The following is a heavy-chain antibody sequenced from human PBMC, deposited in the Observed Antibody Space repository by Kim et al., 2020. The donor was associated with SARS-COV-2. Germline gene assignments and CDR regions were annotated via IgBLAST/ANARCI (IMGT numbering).Heavy chain of an antibody. CDR1: GGSFSGYY. D-gene: IGHD3-10*01. CDR2: INHSGST. CDR3: ARGRVTMVRGVGRYYYYYGMDV. V-gene: IGHV4-34*01. J-gene: IGHJ6*02. Sequence: ETLSLTCAVYGGSFSGYYWSWIRQPPGKGLEWIGEINHSGSTNYNPSLKSRVTISVDTSKNQFSLKLSSVTAADTAVYYCARGRVTMVRGVGRYYYYYGMDVWGQGTTVTVSS.